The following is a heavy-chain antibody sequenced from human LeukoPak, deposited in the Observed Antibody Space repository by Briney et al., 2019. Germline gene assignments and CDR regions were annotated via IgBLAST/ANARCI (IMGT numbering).Heavy chain of an antibody. Sequence: ASVKVSCKASGFTFTAYWMHWVRQAPGQGLEWMGVVNPTADNRVYAQKFQGRVTMTRDTSTSTAYMELSSLRSEDTAVYFCARDNSRREGGTTFWWFDPWGQGTLVTVSS. V-gene: IGHV1-46*01. CDR2: VNPTADNR. D-gene: IGHD1-26*01. J-gene: IGHJ5*02. CDR1: GFTFTAYW. CDR3: ARDNSRREGGTTFWWFDP.